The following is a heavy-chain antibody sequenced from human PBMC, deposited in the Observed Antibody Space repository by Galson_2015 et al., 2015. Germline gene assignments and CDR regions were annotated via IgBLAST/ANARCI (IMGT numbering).Heavy chain of an antibody. J-gene: IGHJ4*02. V-gene: IGHV3-66*02. CDR2: IYSGGST. CDR3: ARDGWSYCSGGSCYGN. CDR1: GFTVGSNY. Sequence: SLRLSCAASGFTVGSNYMSWVRQAPGKGLEWVSVIYSGGSTYYADSVKGRFTISRDNSKNTLYLQMNSLRAEDTAVYYCARDGWSYCSGGSCYGNWGQGTLVTVSS. D-gene: IGHD2-15*01.